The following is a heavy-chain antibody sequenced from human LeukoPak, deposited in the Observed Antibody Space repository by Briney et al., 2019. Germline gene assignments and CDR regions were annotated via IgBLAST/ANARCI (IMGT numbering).Heavy chain of an antibody. D-gene: IGHD3-22*01. V-gene: IGHV4-38-2*02. CDR2: IYYSGST. CDR1: GYSIGSGFY. J-gene: IGHJ4*02. Sequence: SETLSLTCTVSGYSIGSGFYWGWVRQPPGEGLGWVGSIYYSGSTYDNPSLKSRVTISLDTSKNQFSLKLSSVTASDTAVYYCARHRLYDSTGYYYDFDYWGQGTLVTVSS. CDR3: ARHRLYDSTGYYYDFDY.